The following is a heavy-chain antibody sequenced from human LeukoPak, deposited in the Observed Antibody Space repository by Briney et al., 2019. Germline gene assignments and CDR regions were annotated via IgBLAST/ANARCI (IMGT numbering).Heavy chain of an antibody. CDR2: IYYSGST. CDR3: ARESSSGWFDP. J-gene: IGHJ5*02. D-gene: IGHD6-6*01. Sequence: SETLSLTCTVSGGSLSSYYWSWIRQPPGKGLEGIGYIYYSGSTNYNPSLKSRVTISVDTSKNQFSLKLSSVTAADTAVYYCARESSSGWFDPWGQGTLVTVSS. V-gene: IGHV4-59*01. CDR1: GGSLSSYY.